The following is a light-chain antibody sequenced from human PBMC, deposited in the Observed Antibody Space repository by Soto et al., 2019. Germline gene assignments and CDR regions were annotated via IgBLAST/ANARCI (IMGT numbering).Light chain of an antibody. J-gene: IGKJ1*01. CDR1: QSVSSSY. CDR2: GAS. V-gene: IGKV3-20*01. Sequence: EIVLTQSPGTLSLSPGERATLSCRASQSVSSSYLAWYQQKPGQAPRLLIYGASSRATGIPDRFSGSGSGTDFTLTISRLEPEDFAVYYCQQYGSSSTFGXGTKVDIK. CDR3: QQYGSSST.